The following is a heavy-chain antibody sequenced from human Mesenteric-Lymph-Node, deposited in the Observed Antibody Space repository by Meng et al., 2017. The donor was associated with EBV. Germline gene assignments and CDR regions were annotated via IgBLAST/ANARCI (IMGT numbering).Heavy chain of an antibody. CDR3: SVVVVAATPGPEGDY. CDR1: GFTFSGSA. CDR2: IRSKANSYAT. J-gene: IGHJ4*02. V-gene: IGHV3-73*02. D-gene: IGHD2-15*01. Sequence: ERRLVEAGGGLVQPGGSLKLSCAASGFTFSGSAMHWVRQASGKGLEWVGRIRSKANSYATAYAASVKGRFTISRDDSKNTAYLQMSSLKTEDTAVYYCSVVVVAATPGPEGDYWGQGTLVTVSS.